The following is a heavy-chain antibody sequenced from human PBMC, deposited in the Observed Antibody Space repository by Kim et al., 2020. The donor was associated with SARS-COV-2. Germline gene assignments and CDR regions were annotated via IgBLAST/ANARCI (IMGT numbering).Heavy chain of an antibody. V-gene: IGHV3-23*01. Sequence: SVKGRFTISRDNSKNTLYLQMNSLRAEDTAVYYCAKDVYNWNDGGAFDIWGQGTMVTVSS. J-gene: IGHJ3*02. D-gene: IGHD1-20*01. CDR3: AKDVYNWNDGGAFDI.